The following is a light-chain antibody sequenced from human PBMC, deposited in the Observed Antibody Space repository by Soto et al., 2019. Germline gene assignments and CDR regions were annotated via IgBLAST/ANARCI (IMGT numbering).Light chain of an antibody. CDR1: QTVGTTY. V-gene: IGKV3-20*01. CDR3: QLYGSSRWT. Sequence: EIVLTQSPATLSLSLGERATLSCRASQTVGTTYLAWYQHKPGQAPRLLIYGASTRATGIPDRFSGSRPGTDFTLTISRLEPEDFAVYFCQLYGSSRWTFGQGTKVDIK. CDR2: GAS. J-gene: IGKJ1*01.